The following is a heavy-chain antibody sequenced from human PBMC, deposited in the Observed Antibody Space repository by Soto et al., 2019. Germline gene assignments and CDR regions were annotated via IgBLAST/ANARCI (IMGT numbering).Heavy chain of an antibody. CDR1: GATFSSYA. CDR3: AGGPGGYDFYFDY. CDR2: IVPTVDTS. J-gene: IGHJ4*02. D-gene: IGHD5-12*01. Sequence: SVKVSCKTSGATFSSYAITWVRQAPGQGLEWMGGIVPTVDTSTYAQKFQGRVTITADKFTNTVYMELSSLRSEDTAVYYCAGGPGGYDFYFDYWGQGTLVTVSS. V-gene: IGHV1-69*06.